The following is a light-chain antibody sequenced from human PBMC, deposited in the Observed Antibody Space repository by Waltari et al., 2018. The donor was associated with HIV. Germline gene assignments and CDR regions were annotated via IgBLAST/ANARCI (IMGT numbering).Light chain of an antibody. CDR3: QQYHGSPLT. Sequence: EIVLTQSPGALSFFPGERATLPCRPSQTISSNYLAWYQYKPGQAPRLLIYDASMRATAIPARFSGGGSGTDFTLTINRLEPEDFAVYYCQQYHGSPLTFGGGTTVE. CDR2: DAS. V-gene: IGKV3-20*01. J-gene: IGKJ4*01. CDR1: QTISSNY.